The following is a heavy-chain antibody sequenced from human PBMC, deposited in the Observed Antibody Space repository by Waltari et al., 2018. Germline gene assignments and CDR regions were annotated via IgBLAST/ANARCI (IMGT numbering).Heavy chain of an antibody. CDR2: IFSNDEK. D-gene: IGHD2-15*01. CDR1: GFSLSTSGVG. V-gene: IGHV2-26*01. J-gene: IGHJ2*01. Sequence: QITLKESGPTLVKPTQTLTLTCTFSGFSLSTSGVGVGWIRQPPGKALEWLAHIFSNDEKSYSTSLKSRLTISKDTSKSQVVLTMTNMDPVDTATYYCARIDSVVVVAATPDWYFDLWGRGTLVTVSS. CDR3: ARIDSVVVVAATPDWYFDL.